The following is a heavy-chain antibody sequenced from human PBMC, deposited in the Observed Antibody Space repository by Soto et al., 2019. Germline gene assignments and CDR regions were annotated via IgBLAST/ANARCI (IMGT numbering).Heavy chain of an antibody. CDR2: ITPTSGNT. Sequence: ASVKVSCKASGYTFTTDYIHWVRQAPGQGLEWMGMITPTSGNTNYAQKFQGRVTMTRDTSTSTVSMELNSLRSEDTAMYYCNIPAIGTGNWFDPWGQGTLVTVSS. J-gene: IGHJ5*01. V-gene: IGHV1-46*01. CDR3: NIPAIGTGNWFDP. D-gene: IGHD6-13*01. CDR1: GYTFTTDY.